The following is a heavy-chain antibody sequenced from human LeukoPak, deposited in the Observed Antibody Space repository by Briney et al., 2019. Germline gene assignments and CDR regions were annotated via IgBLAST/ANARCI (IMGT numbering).Heavy chain of an antibody. J-gene: IGHJ6*03. CDR3: ARGLPGGQQTYYMDV. D-gene: IGHD2-8*02. CDR2: IYTSGST. V-gene: IGHV4-4*07. Sequence: PSETLSLTCTVSGGSISSYYWSWIRQPAGKGLEWIGRIYTSGSTNYDPSLKSRVTTSVDTSKNQFSLKLSSVTAADTAVYYCARGLPGGQQTYYMDVWGKGTTVTVSS. CDR1: GGSISSYY.